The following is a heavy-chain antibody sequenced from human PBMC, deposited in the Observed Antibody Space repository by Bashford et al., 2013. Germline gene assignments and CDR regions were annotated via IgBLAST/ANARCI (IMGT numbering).Heavy chain of an antibody. CDR2: IHPNSGDT. Sequence: VASVKVSCKASGYPFTDYYIHWVRQAPGQGFEWMGWIHPNSGDTNPAQQFQGRVTMTRDSSISTAYMELNSLTADDTAIYYCARDFSRDSGWLRLDPWGQGTLVTVSS. CDR3: ARDFSRDSGWLRLDP. V-gene: IGHV1-2*02. D-gene: IGHD6-19*01. CDR1: GYPFTDYY. J-gene: IGHJ5*01.